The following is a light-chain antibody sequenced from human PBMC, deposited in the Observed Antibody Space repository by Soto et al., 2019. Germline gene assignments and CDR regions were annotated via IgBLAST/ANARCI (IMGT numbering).Light chain of an antibody. J-gene: IGKJ4*01. CDR1: QSVSSN. CDR2: GAS. Sequence: EIVLTQSPGTLSLSPGERATLSCRATQSVSSNLLAWYQQKPGLAPRLLIYGASTRATGMPARFSGSGSGTEFTLTISSLQSEDFAVYYCQQYNNWPLTFGGGTKVDIK. V-gene: IGKV3-15*01. CDR3: QQYNNWPLT.